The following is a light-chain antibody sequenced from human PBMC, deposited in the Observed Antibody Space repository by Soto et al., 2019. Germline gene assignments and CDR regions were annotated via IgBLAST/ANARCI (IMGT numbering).Light chain of an antibody. J-gene: IGKJ5*01. CDR2: DAS. Sequence: EIVLTQSPGTLSLSPGERATLSCRASQSVSSSYLAWYQQKPGQAPRLLIYDASNRATGIPARFSGSGSGTDFTLTISSLEPEDFAVYFCQQSSDWPPEITFGQGTRLEIK. CDR1: QSVSSSY. CDR3: QQSSDWPPEIT. V-gene: IGKV3-11*01.